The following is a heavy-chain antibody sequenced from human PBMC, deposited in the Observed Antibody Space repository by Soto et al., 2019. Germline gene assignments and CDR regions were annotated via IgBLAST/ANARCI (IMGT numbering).Heavy chain of an antibody. D-gene: IGHD2-15*01. CDR1: GGSFSGYY. Sequence: LSLTCAVYGGSFSGYYWSWIRQPPGKGLEWIGEINHSGSTNYNPSLKSRVTISVDTSKNQFSLKLSSVTAADTAVYYCARGRSGGSCYSVFTSWGLTFDYWGQGTLVTVSS. V-gene: IGHV4-34*01. CDR2: INHSGST. CDR3: ARGRSGGSCYSVFTSWGLTFDY. J-gene: IGHJ4*02.